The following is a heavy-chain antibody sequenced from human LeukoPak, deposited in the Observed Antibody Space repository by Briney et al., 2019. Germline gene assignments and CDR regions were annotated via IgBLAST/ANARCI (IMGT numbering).Heavy chain of an antibody. Sequence: PGGSLRLSCAASGFTFSSYSMNWVRQAPGKGLEWVSSISSSSSYMYYADSVKGRFTISRDNAKNSLYLQMNGLRAEDTAVYYCARSFLSIAAAATDYWGQGTLVTVSS. CDR2: ISSSSSYM. CDR1: GFTFSSYS. CDR3: ARSFLSIAAAATDY. D-gene: IGHD6-13*01. J-gene: IGHJ4*02. V-gene: IGHV3-21*01.